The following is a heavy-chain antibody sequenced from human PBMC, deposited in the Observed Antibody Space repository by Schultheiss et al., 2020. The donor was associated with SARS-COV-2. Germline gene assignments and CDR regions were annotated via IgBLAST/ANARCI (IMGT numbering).Heavy chain of an antibody. CDR2: INSDGSST. Sequence: GGSLRLSCAASGFTFSSYAMSWVRQAPGKGLEWVSRINSDGSSTSYADSVKGRFTISRDNAKNTLYLQMNSLRAEDTAVYYCARDRGYSSVGFDYWGQGTLVTVSS. J-gene: IGHJ4*02. CDR3: ARDRGYSSVGFDY. CDR1: GFTFSSYA. V-gene: IGHV3-74*01. D-gene: IGHD5-18*01.